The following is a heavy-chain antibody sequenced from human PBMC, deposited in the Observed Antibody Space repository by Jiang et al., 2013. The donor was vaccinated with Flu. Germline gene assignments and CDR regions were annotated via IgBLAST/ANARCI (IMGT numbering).Heavy chain of an antibody. J-gene: IGHJ4*02. D-gene: IGHD3-3*01. Sequence: RLSCAASGFTFSSYAMSWVRQAPGKGLEWVSGISGSGGSTYYADSVKGRFTISRDNSKNTLYLQMNSLRAEDTAVYYCAKDGEVSPDFWSGIDYWGQGTLVTVSS. CDR3: AKDGEVSPDFWSGIDY. V-gene: IGHV3-23*01. CDR2: ISGSGGST. CDR1: GFTFSSYA.